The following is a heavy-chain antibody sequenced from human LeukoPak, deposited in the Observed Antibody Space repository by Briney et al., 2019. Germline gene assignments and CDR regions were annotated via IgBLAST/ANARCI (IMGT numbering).Heavy chain of an antibody. CDR3: TTDPPPSLKRITIFGLEDY. D-gene: IGHD3-3*01. V-gene: IGHV3-15*01. CDR2: IKSKTDGGTT. J-gene: IGHJ4*02. Sequence: GGSLRLSCAASGFTFSNAWMSWVRQVPGKGLEWVGRIKSKTDGGTTDYAAPVKGRFTISRDDSKNTLYLQMNSLKTEDTAVYYCTTDPPPSLKRITIFGLEDYWGQGTLVTVSS. CDR1: GFTFSNAW.